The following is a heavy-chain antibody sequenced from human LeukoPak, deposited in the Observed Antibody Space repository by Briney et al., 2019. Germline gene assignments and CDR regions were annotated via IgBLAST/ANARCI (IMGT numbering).Heavy chain of an antibody. CDR1: GFTFSSYG. Sequence: GGSLRLSCAASGFTFSSYGMHWVRQAPGKGLEWVAFIRYDGSNKYYADSVKGRFTISRDNSKNTLYLQMNSLRAEDTAVYYCQVICSSTSCYSLIGYWGQGTLVTVSS. V-gene: IGHV3-30*02. CDR3: QVICSSTSCYSLIGY. D-gene: IGHD2-2*01. J-gene: IGHJ4*02. CDR2: IRYDGSNK.